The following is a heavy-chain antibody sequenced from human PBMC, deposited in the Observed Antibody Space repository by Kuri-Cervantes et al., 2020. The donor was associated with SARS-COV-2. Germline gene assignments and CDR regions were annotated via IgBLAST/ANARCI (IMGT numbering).Heavy chain of an antibody. D-gene: IGHD3-16*01. V-gene: IGHV3-33*02. CDR1: GSSFSSYG. CDR2: IWYDGTNE. J-gene: IGHJ4*02. CDR3: ASDRYDYVWGSSDRSPG. Sequence: LSLTCAASGSSFSSYGMHWVRQAPGKGLEWVAAIWYDGTNEYYADYAKGRFTISRDNSKNTLFLQMNSLRAEDTATYYCASDRYDYVWGSSDRSPGWGQGIVVTVSS.